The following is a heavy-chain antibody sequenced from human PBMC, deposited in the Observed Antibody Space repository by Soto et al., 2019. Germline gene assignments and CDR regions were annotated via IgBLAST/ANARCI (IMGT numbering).Heavy chain of an antibody. V-gene: IGHV4-28*01. J-gene: IGHJ4*02. CDR3: ARNAGIAARPYFDY. Sequence: SETLSLTCAVSGYSISSSNWWGCIRQPPGKGLEWIGYIYYSGSTYYNPSLKSRVTMSVDTSKNQFSLKLSSVTAVDTAVYYCARNAGIAARPYFDYWGQGTLVTVSS. CDR1: GYSISSSNW. D-gene: IGHD6-6*01. CDR2: IYYSGST.